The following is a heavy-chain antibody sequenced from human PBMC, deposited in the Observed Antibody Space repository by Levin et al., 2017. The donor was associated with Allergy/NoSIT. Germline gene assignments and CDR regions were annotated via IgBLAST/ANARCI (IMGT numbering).Heavy chain of an antibody. V-gene: IGHV3-21*01. CDR3: ARDQGPIAAAADDAFDI. J-gene: IGHJ3*02. Sequence: GESLKISCAASGFTFSSYSMNWVRQAPGKGLEWVSSISSSSSYIYYADSVKGRFTISRDNAKNSLYLQMNSLRAEDTAVYYCARDQGPIAAAADDAFDIWGQGTMVTVSS. D-gene: IGHD6-13*01. CDR2: ISSSSSYI. CDR1: GFTFSSYS.